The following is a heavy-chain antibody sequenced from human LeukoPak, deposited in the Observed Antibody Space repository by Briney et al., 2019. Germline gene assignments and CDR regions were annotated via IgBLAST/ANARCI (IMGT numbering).Heavy chain of an antibody. J-gene: IGHJ4*02. D-gene: IGHD3-10*01. Sequence: PSQTLSLTCAVSGGSISSGGYSWSWIRQPPGKGLEWIGYIYHSGSTYYNPSLKSRVTISVDRSKNQFSLKLSSVTAADTAVYYCAKAGHYGSGSYYSDYWGRGTLVTVSP. CDR3: AKAGHYGSGSYYSDY. CDR1: GGSISSGGYS. CDR2: IYHSGST. V-gene: IGHV4-30-2*01.